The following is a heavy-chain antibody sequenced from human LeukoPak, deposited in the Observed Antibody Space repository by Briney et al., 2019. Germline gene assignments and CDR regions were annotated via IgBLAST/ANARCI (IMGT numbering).Heavy chain of an antibody. CDR3: ARHDSAIVASFDY. J-gene: IGHJ4*02. V-gene: IGHV4-38-2*01. CDR1: GYSISSGYY. CDR2: IYHSGST. Sequence: SETLSLTCAVSGYSISSGYYWGWIRQPQGKGLEWIGSIYHSGSTYYNPSLKSRVTISVDTTKNQFSLKLSSVTATDTAVYYCARHDSAIVASFDYWGQGSLVTVSS. D-gene: IGHD3-22*01.